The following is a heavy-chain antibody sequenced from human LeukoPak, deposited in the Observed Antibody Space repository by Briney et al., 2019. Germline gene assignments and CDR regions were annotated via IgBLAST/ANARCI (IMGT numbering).Heavy chain of an antibody. CDR1: GGTFSSYA. CDR2: IIPILGIA. Sequence: SVKVSCKASGGTFSSYAISWVRQAPGQGLEWMGRIIPILGIANYAQKFQGRVTITADKSTSTAYMELSSLRSEDTAVYYCASEDTAMVYYFDYWAREPWSPSPQ. V-gene: IGHV1-69*04. J-gene: IGHJ4*02. D-gene: IGHD5-18*01. CDR3: ASEDTAMVYYFDY.